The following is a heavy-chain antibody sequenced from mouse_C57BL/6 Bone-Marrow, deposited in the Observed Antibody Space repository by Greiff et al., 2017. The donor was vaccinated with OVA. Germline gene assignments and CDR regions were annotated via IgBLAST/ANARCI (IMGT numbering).Heavy chain of an antibody. D-gene: IGHD1-1*01. CDR2: IFPGSGST. V-gene: IGHV1-9*01. J-gene: IGHJ4*01. Sequence: VQLQQSGAELVKPGASVKLSCKATGYTFTGYWIEWVKQRPGHGLEWIGEIFPGSGSTNYNEKFKGKATFTADTSSNTAYMQLSSLTTEDSAIYDCASEVTTVPNYYDKDYWGQGTSVTVSS. CDR1: GYTFTGYW. CDR3: ASEVTTVPNYYDKDY.